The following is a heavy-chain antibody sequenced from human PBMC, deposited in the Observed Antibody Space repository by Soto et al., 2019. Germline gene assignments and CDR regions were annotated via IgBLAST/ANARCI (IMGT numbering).Heavy chain of an antibody. Sequence: SETLSLTCAVYGGSFSGYYWSWIRQPPGKGLEWIGEINHSGSTYYIPSLRSRVTISMDRTKNQFSLHLNSVTAGDTAVYFCARARYSDNWHGLIDYWGQGTLVTVSS. J-gene: IGHJ4*02. CDR2: INHSGST. V-gene: IGHV4-34*01. CDR3: ARARYSDNWHGLIDY. CDR1: GGSFSGYY. D-gene: IGHD4-4*01.